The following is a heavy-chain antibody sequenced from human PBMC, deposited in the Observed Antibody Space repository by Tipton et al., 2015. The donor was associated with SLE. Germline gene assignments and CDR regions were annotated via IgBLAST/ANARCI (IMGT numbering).Heavy chain of an antibody. CDR2: IYYTGGT. CDR3: ARHARDIDGYGVDH. Sequence: TLSLTCTVSAASITGRHWGWIRQSPGKGLEWIGYIYYTGGTNYNPSLESRVTISLDTSKNQFSLRLSSVTAADTALYYCARHARDIDGYGVDHWGRGTLVIVSS. V-gene: IGHV4-59*11. CDR1: AASITGRH. D-gene: IGHD5-24*01. J-gene: IGHJ4*02.